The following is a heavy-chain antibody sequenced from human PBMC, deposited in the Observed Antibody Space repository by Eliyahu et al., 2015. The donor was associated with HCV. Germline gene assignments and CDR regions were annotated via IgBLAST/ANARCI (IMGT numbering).Heavy chain of an antibody. CDR1: GGTFSSYA. J-gene: IGHJ3*02. V-gene: IGHV1-69*04. CDR3: ARGYYDSSGYYAPPAFDI. Sequence: EVKKPGSSVKVSCKASGGTFSSYAISWVRQAPGQGLEWMGRXIPILGIANXAQKFQGRVTITAXKSTSXAYMXLSSLRSEDTAVYYCARGYYDSSGYYAPPAFDIWGQGTMVTVSS. D-gene: IGHD3-22*01. CDR2: XIPILGIA.